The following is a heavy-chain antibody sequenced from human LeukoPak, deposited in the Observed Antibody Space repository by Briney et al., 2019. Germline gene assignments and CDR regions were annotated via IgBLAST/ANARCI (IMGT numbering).Heavy chain of an antibody. J-gene: IGHJ4*02. Sequence: ASVKVSCKASGYTFTSYDINWVRQATGQGLEWMGWMNPNSGNTGYAQKFQGRVTITRNTSTGTAYMELSSLRSEDTAVYYCARGRCVGSTNCYYFDYWGQGTLVTVSS. V-gene: IGHV1-8*01. CDR2: MNPNSGNT. CDR3: ARGRCVGSTNCYYFDY. D-gene: IGHD2-2*01. CDR1: GYTFTSYD.